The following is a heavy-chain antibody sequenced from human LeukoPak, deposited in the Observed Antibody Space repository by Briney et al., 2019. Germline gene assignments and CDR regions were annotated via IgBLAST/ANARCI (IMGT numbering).Heavy chain of an antibody. J-gene: IGHJ4*02. CDR1: Y. CDR3: AILRDGYNYRWVFDY. Sequence: YMHWVRQAPGQGIEWMGWINPNSGGTNYAQKFQGRETMTRDTSISTAYMELSRLRSDDTAVYYCAILRDGYNYRWVFDYWGQGTLVTVSS. CDR2: INPNSGGT. D-gene: IGHD5-24*01. V-gene: IGHV1-2*02.